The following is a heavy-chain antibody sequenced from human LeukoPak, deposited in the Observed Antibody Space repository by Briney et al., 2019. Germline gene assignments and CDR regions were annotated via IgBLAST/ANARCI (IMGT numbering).Heavy chain of an antibody. Sequence: SRTLSLTCTVSGGSISSGGYYWSWIRQHPEKGLEWIGYIYYSGSTYYNPSLKSRVTISVDTSKNQFSLKLSSVTAADTAVYYCARAGGFFSPFGYWGQGTLVTVSS. CDR1: GGSISSGGYY. D-gene: IGHD3-3*01. J-gene: IGHJ4*02. V-gene: IGHV4-31*03. CDR2: IYYSGST. CDR3: ARAGGFFSPFGY.